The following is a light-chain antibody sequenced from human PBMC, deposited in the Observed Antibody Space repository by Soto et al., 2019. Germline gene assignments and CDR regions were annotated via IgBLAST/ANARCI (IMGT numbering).Light chain of an antibody. CDR3: QQRSNWPSLT. Sequence: EIVLTQSPDTLSLSPGERATLSCRASQTVRNNFLAWYQQKPGQAPRLLISDASNRATGIPARFSGSGSETDFTLTISSLEPEDSAVYYCQQRSNWPSLTFGGGTKVDIK. J-gene: IGKJ4*01. CDR2: DAS. CDR1: QTVRNN. V-gene: IGKV3-11*01.